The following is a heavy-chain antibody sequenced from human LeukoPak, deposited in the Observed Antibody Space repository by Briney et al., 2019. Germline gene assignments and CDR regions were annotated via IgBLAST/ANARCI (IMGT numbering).Heavy chain of an antibody. CDR3: ATRYASGPIADY. V-gene: IGHV3-9*01. Sequence: GGSLRLSCAASGFSFNDFAMHWVRQAPGKGLEWVSGITWNGGTIDYADSVKGRFTISRDNAKNSLYLQMNSLRAEDTALYYCATRYASGPIADYWGQGTLVTVSS. CDR2: ITWNGGTI. CDR1: GFSFNDFA. J-gene: IGHJ4*02. D-gene: IGHD3-10*01.